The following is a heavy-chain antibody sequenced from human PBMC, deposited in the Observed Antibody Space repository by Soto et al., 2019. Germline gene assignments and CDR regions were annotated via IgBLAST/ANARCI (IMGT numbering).Heavy chain of an antibody. CDR3: ARVGVVAASPSYWYFDL. V-gene: IGHV4-31*03. D-gene: IGHD2-15*01. CDR1: GASISSGGYL. CDR2: LYYTGTT. Sequence: QVHLQESGPGPVEPSQTLSLTCTVSGASISSGGYLWSWIRQFPGKGLEWIGDLYYTGTTSYNPSLMSRLAMSANTSKNQFSLRVTSVTVADTAIYYCARVGVVAASPSYWYFDLWGRGTLVTVSS. J-gene: IGHJ2*01.